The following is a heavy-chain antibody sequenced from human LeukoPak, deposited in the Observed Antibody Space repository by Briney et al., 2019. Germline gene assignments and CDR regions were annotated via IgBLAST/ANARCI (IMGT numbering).Heavy chain of an antibody. J-gene: IGHJ3*02. CDR3: AKNELLIIGAFDI. CDR1: GLTFSSHW. D-gene: IGHD3-10*01. Sequence: PGGSLRLSCAASGLTFSSHWMHWVRQAPGKGLVWVSRITNDGSSTTYADSVKGRFTISRDNSKNTLYPQMNSLRAEDTAVYYCAKNELLIIGAFDIWGQGTMVTVSS. V-gene: IGHV3-74*01. CDR2: ITNDGSST.